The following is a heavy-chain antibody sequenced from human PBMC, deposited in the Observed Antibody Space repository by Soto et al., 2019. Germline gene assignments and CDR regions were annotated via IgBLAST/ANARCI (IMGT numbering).Heavy chain of an antibody. J-gene: IGHJ3*01. CDR1: GGSISSDGHY. V-gene: IGHV4-31*03. CDR3: AKFGREAFDV. CDR2: ISYSGST. D-gene: IGHD3-3*01. Sequence: QVQLQESGPGLVKPSQTMSLTCTVSGGSISSDGHYWNWVRQHPGKGLEWIAYISYSGSTFYNPSLKSRVTISIDTSKNRFSLTLSSVTAADTAVYYCAKFGREAFDVWGQGTVVTVSS.